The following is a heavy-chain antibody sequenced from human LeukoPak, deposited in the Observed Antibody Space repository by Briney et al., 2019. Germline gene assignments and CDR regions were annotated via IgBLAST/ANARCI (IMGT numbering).Heavy chain of an antibody. V-gene: IGHV3-23*01. D-gene: IGHD6-19*01. CDR1: GFTFSSYA. Sequence: GGSLRLSCAASGFTFSSYAMSWVRQAPGKGLEWVSGISGSGGSTYYADSVKGRFTISRDTSKDTLYLQMNSLRAEDMAVYYCVRQPDSGRYGFDHWGQGTLVTVSS. J-gene: IGHJ4*02. CDR3: VRQPDSGRYGFDH. CDR2: ISGSGGST.